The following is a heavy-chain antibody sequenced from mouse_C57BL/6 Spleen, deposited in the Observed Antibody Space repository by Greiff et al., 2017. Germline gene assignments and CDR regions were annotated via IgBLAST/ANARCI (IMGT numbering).Heavy chain of an antibody. CDR1: GYSITSGYY. J-gene: IGHJ1*03. D-gene: IGHD2-5*01. CDR2: ISYDGSN. CDR3: ARQDYSNYGYFDV. Sequence: EVKLQESGPGLVKPSQSLSLTCSVTGYSITSGYYWNWIRQFPGNKLEWMGSISYDGSNNYNPSLKNRISITRDTSKNQLFLKLNSVTTEDTATYYCARQDYSNYGYFDVWGTGTTVTVSS. V-gene: IGHV3-6*01.